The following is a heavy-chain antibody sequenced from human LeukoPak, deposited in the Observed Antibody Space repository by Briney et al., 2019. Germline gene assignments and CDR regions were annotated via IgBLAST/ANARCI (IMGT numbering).Heavy chain of an antibody. CDR3: ARDRSTGLRFLEWSN. CDR1: GYTFTSYG. Sequence: ASVKVSCKASGYTFTSYGISWVRQAPGQGLEWMGWISAYNGITNYAQKLQGRVTMTTDTSTSTAYMELRSLRSDDTAVYYCARDRSTGLRFLEWSNWGQGTLVTVSS. D-gene: IGHD3-3*01. V-gene: IGHV1-18*01. J-gene: IGHJ4*02. CDR2: ISAYNGIT.